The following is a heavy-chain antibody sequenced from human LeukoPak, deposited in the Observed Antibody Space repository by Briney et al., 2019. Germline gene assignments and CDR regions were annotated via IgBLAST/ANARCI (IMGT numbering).Heavy chain of an antibody. V-gene: IGHV1-69*04. CDR2: IIPILGIA. J-gene: IGHJ4*02. Sequence: SVKVSCKASGGTFSSYAISWVRQAPGQGLEWMGRIIPILGIANYAQKFQGRVTITADKSTSTAYMELSSPRSEDTAMYYCARDVRDGHRQVDYWGQGTLVTVSS. CDR1: GGTFSSYA. D-gene: IGHD5-24*01. CDR3: ARDVRDGHRQVDY.